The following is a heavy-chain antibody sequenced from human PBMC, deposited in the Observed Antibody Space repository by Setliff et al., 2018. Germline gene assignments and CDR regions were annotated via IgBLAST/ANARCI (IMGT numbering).Heavy chain of an antibody. D-gene: IGHD3-22*01. CDR1: GYTFSSYA. Sequence: GESLTISCVASGYTFSSYAIHWVRQAPGKGLEWVALISWDGTKTSYADSVRGRFTISRDGSKSTLYLDMSSLRSEDTAVYYCAKVLDTTGYYYFDFWGQGTLVTVSS. CDR3: AKVLDTTGYYYFDF. V-gene: IGHV3-30*18. CDR2: ISWDGTKT. J-gene: IGHJ4*02.